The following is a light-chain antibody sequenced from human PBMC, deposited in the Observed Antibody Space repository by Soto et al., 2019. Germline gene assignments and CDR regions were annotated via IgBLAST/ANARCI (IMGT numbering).Light chain of an antibody. CDR1: SSDVGHYNL. J-gene: IGLJ2*01. V-gene: IGLV2-23*02. CDR3: CSYAGSFTFDV. CDR2: DVS. Sequence: QSALTQPASVSGSPGQSITISCTGTSSDVGHYNLVSWYQQFPGKAPKLIIYDVSRRPSGVSNRFSGSKSGNTASLTISGLQAEDEADYYCCSYAGSFTFDVFGGGTKLTVL.